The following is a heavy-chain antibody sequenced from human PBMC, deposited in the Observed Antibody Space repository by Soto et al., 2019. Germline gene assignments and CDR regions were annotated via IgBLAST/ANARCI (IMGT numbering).Heavy chain of an antibody. CDR3: ARGVVLRFLEWSDIYYFDY. CDR1: GGTFSSYA. Sequence: SVKVSCKASGGTFSSYAISWVRQAPGQGLEWMGGIIPIFGTANYAQKFQGRVTITADKSTSTAYMELSSLRSEDTAVYYCARGVVLRFLEWSDIYYFDYWGQGTLVTVSS. CDR2: IIPIFGTA. D-gene: IGHD3-3*01. V-gene: IGHV1-69*06. J-gene: IGHJ4*02.